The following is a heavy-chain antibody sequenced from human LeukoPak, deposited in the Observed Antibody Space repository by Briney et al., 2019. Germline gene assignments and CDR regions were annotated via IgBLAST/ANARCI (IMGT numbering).Heavy chain of an antibody. D-gene: IGHD2-2*01. CDR1: GFTFSGYS. CDR2: VGISSGNT. J-gene: IGHJ4*02. Sequence: PGGSLRLSCAASGFTFSGYSMNWVRQAPGKGLEWISYVGISSGNTKYADSVKGRFTISGDKAKNSLYLQMNNLRVEDTAVYYCARDTKYAFDNWGQGTLVTVSS. CDR3: ARDTKYAFDN. V-gene: IGHV3-48*01.